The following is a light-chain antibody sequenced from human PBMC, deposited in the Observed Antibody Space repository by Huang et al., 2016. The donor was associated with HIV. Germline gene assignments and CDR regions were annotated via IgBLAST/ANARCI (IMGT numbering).Light chain of an antibody. CDR1: QSVSNY. CDR2: DAS. J-gene: IGKJ5*01. CDR3: QQRSNWPPVT. V-gene: IGKV3-11*01. Sequence: EIVLTQSPATLSLSPGERATLSCRASQSVSNYLSWYQQKPGQAPRLLIYDASNRAAGGPARFSGSGSGTDFTLTISSLEPEDFAVYYCQQRSNWPPVTFGQGTRLEIK.